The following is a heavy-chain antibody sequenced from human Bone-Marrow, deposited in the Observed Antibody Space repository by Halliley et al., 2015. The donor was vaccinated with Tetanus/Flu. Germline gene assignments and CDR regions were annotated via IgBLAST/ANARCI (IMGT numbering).Heavy chain of an antibody. CDR3: ARYDDDNSAQYYFDS. CDR2: IFHSGTT. D-gene: IGHD3-22*01. J-gene: IGHJ4*02. Sequence: IGYIFHSGTTQYNPSLKSRVTLSVDTSKNPFSLRLTSVTAADTAVYYCARYDDDNSAQYYFDSWGQGILVSVSS. V-gene: IGHV4-61*03.